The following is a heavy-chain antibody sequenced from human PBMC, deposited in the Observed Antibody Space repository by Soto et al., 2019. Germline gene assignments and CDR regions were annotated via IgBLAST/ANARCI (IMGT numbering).Heavy chain of an antibody. J-gene: IGHJ4*02. CDR1: GGSFSGYY. D-gene: IGHD3-3*01. V-gene: IGHV4-34*01. Sequence: QVQLQQWGAGLLKPSETLSLTCAVYGGSFSGYYWSWIRQPPGKGLEWIGEINHSGSTNYNPSLSSRVTTSEDTSKNQFPQKLSSVTAADTAVYYWASRGGAHDYWGQGTLVTVSS. CDR2: INHSGST. CDR3: ASRGGAHDY.